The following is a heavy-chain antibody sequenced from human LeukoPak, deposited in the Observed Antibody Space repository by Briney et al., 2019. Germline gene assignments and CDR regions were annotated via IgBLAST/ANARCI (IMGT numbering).Heavy chain of an antibody. D-gene: IGHD5-12*01. V-gene: IGHV1-69*06. J-gene: IGHJ4*02. Sequence: GASVKVSCKASGGTFSSYAISWVRQAPGQGLEWMGGIIPIFGTANYAQKFQGRVTITADKSTSTFYMELSSLRSDDTAVYYCAQDDRGDESPGRRGLDYWGQGTLVTVSS. CDR2: IIPIFGTA. CDR1: GGTFSSYA. CDR3: AQDDRGDESPGRRGLDY.